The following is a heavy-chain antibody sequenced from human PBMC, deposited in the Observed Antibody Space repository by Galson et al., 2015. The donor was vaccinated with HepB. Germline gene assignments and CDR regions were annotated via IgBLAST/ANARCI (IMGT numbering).Heavy chain of an antibody. J-gene: IGHJ6*02. CDR3: AQDLTYYYGSGRYFVGKDV. CDR2: ISWNSDFT. CDR1: GFTFEDYA. D-gene: IGHD3-10*01. V-gene: IGHV3-9*01. Sequence: SLRLSCAASGFTFEDYAMHWVRQVPGKGLEWVSGISWNSDFTGYADSVRGRFTISRDNAKYFLYLQMNSLRPEDTALYYCAQDLTYYYGSGRYFVGKDVWGQGTTVTVSS.